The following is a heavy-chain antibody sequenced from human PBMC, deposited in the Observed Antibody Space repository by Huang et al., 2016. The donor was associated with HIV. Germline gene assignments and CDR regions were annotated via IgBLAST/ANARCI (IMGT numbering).Heavy chain of an antibody. CDR2: ISISSSNI. CDR1: GFTFSSYS. CDR3: ASEIAAASIDY. Sequence: EVQLVESGGGLVKPGGSLRLSCAASGFTFSSYSMNWVRQAPGKGLEWVASISISSSNIYYADSVKGRFTISRDNAKNSLYLQMNSLRADDTAVYYCASEIAAASIDYWGQGTLVTVSS. J-gene: IGHJ4*02. V-gene: IGHV3-21*01. D-gene: IGHD6-13*01.